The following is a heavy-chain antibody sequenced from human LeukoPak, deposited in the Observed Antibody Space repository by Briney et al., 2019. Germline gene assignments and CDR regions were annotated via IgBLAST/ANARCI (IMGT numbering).Heavy chain of an antibody. CDR3: ARDHCSSTSCYAFDY. Sequence: PGRSQRLSCAASGFTFSGYAMHWVRQAPGKGLEWVAVISPDGSNKYYADSVKGRFTISRDNSKNTLYLQMNSLRAEDTAVYYCARDHCSSTSCYAFDYWGQGTLVTVSS. CDR2: ISPDGSNK. V-gene: IGHV3-30*01. J-gene: IGHJ4*02. D-gene: IGHD2-2*01. CDR1: GFTFSGYA.